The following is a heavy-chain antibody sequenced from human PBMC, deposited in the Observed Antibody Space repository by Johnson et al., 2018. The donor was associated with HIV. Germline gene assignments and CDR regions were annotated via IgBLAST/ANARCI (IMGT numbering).Heavy chain of an antibody. Sequence: QVQLVESGGGVVQPGKSLRLSCAASGFTFSSYGMHWVRQAPGKGLEYVSAISSNGGSTYYANSVKGRFTISRDNSKNTLYLQMNSLRAEDTAVYYCARVWEGAFDIWGQGTMVTVSS. CDR2: ISSNGGST. J-gene: IGHJ3*02. CDR1: GFTFSSYG. D-gene: IGHD1-26*01. CDR3: ARVWEGAFDI. V-gene: IGHV3-64*04.